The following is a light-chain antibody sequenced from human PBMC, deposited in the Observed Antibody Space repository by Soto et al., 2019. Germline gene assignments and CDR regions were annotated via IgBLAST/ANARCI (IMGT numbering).Light chain of an antibody. V-gene: IGKV2-30*01. J-gene: IGKJ2*01. Sequence: DVVLTQSPLSLPVIVGQPASISCRSSQSLVYSDGITYLSWFHQRPGQSPRRLIYKVSNRDSGVPERFSGSWSVTDFTPKISRVEAEDVGVYYCMQGIYWSPYTFGQGTKLDIK. CDR2: KVS. CDR1: QSLVYSDGITY. CDR3: MQGIYWSPYT.